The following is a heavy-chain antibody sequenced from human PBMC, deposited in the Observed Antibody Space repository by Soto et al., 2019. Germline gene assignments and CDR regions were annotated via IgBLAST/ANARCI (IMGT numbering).Heavy chain of an antibody. CDR1: GFSLSTSGVG. D-gene: IGHD3-9*01. Sequence: QITLKESGPTLVKPTQTLTLTCTFSGFSLSTSGVGVGWIRQPPGKALEWLALIYWDNDKRYSPSLKSRLTNSKHTAKTQVVLTMTNMAPVDTATYYCAHGDHDILPGNYYWYFHLWGRGTLVTVSS. J-gene: IGHJ2*01. CDR2: IYWDNDK. CDR3: AHGDHDILPGNYYWYFHL. V-gene: IGHV2-5*02.